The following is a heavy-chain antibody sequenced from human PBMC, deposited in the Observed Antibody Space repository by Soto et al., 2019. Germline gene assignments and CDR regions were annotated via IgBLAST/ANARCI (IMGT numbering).Heavy chain of an antibody. CDR2: IYPGDSDT. CDR3: ASHPYSSGWYDYYYGMDV. V-gene: IGHV5-51*01. Sequence: GESLKISCKGSGYSFTSYWIGWVRQMPGKGLEWMGIIYPGDSDTRYSPSFQGQVTISADKSISTAYLQWSSLKASDTATYYCASHPYSSGWYDYYYGMDVWGQGTTVTVSS. CDR1: GYSFTSYW. D-gene: IGHD6-19*01. J-gene: IGHJ6*02.